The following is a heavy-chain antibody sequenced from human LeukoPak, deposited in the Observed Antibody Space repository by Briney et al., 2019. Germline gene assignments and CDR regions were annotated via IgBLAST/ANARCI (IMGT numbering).Heavy chain of an antibody. J-gene: IGHJ4*02. CDR3: AKGDESDY. Sequence: PGGSLRLSCAASGFTFSNYGMHWVRQAPGKGLEWVAFIRFDETNKYYADSVKGRFTISRDNSKNTLYLQMNSLRTEDTAVYYCAKGDESDYWGQGTLVTVSS. V-gene: IGHV3-30*02. CDR1: GFTFSNYG. CDR2: IRFDETNK.